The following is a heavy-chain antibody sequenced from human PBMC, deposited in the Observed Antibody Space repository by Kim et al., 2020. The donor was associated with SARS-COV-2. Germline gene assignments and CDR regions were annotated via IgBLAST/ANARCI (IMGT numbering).Heavy chain of an antibody. V-gene: IGHV4-59*01. D-gene: IGHD1-26*01. CDR2: ISSSGST. CDR3: ARDPGGPVGRWFGP. Sequence: SETLSLTCTVSGGSFSSYYWSWIRQPPERGLEWIGHISSSGSTDYNPSLKSRVTISLDTSVNQFSLKLSSVTAADSAVYYCARDPGGPVGRWFGPWGQGTLVTVSS. CDR1: GGSFSSYY. J-gene: IGHJ5*02.